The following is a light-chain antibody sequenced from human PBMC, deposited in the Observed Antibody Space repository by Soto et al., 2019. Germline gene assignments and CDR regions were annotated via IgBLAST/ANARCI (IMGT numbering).Light chain of an antibody. J-gene: IGLJ2*01. CDR1: SSDVGGYNY. CDR2: EVS. CDR3: SSYTSYNTVV. Sequence: QSALTQPASVSESPGQSISISCTGTSSDVGGYNYVSWYQQQPGKVPKLIISEVSNRPSGVSDRFSGSKSGNTASLTISWLQDEDEADYYCSSYTSYNTVVFGGGTQLTVL. V-gene: IGLV2-14*01.